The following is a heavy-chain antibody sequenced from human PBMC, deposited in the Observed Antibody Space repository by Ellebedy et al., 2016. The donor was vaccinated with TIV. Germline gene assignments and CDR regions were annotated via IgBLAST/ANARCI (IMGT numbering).Heavy chain of an antibody. Sequence: GESLKISCAASGFTFSPYNMNWVRQAPGKGLEWVSHISSGSSAIYYADSVKGRFTISRDNAKNSLYLQMDSLRDEDTAVYYCAGGNSGSFDYWGQGTLVTVSS. CDR1: GFTFSPYN. CDR3: AGGNSGSFDY. CDR2: ISSGSSAI. V-gene: IGHV3-48*02. J-gene: IGHJ4*02. D-gene: IGHD1-1*01.